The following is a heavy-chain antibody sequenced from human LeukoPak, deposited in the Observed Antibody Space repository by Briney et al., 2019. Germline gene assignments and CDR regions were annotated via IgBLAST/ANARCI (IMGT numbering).Heavy chain of an antibody. J-gene: IGHJ4*02. Sequence: PGESLKISCKASGYTFSSYWIGWVRQMPGKGLEWMGMIYPGDSDTRYSPFLQGQVTISADKSISTAYLQWSSLTASDNGTYHCARPADSSSQYYLDSWGQGTLVSVSS. V-gene: IGHV5-51*01. D-gene: IGHD6-13*01. CDR3: ARPADSSSQYYLDS. CDR1: GYTFSSYW. CDR2: IYPGDSDT.